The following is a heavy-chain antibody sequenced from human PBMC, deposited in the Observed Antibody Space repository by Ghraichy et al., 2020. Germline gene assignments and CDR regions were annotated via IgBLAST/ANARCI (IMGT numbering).Heavy chain of an antibody. J-gene: IGHJ4*02. CDR2: IAGSRDTI. Sequence: GESLRLSCAASGFTFTTYEMNWVRQSPGKGLEWISYIAGSRDTIYYADSVKGRFTISRDKDSLFLQMNSLRAEDTATYYCARGTFDYSREDHGGAFDYWGQGTLVTVAS. CDR3: ARGTFDYSREDHGGAFDY. CDR1: GFTFTTYE. D-gene: IGHD6-13*01. V-gene: IGHV3-48*03.